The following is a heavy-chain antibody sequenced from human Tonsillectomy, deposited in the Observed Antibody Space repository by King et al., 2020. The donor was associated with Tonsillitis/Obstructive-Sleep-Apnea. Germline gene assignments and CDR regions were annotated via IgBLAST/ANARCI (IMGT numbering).Heavy chain of an antibody. Sequence: VQLVESGGGLAQPGRSLRLSCAASGFSFDDYAMHWVRQAPGKGLEWVSGISWNSGSIGYADSVKGRFTISRDSAKNSLYLQMNSLRAEDTALYYCAKDSDPHGSGWYLDAFDIWGQGTMVTVSS. V-gene: IGHV3-9*01. J-gene: IGHJ3*02. D-gene: IGHD6-19*01. CDR2: ISWNSGSI. CDR3: AKDSDPHGSGWYLDAFDI. CDR1: GFSFDDYA.